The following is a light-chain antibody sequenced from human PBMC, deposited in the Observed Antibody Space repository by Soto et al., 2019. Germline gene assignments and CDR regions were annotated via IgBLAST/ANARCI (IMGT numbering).Light chain of an antibody. CDR1: QSISNNY. CDR3: QQYGSSPPYT. J-gene: IGKJ2*01. Sequence: EFVLTQSPGTLSLSPGERSTLSCRASQSISNNYFAWYQQKPGQAPRPLIFGSSDRATGIPDRFSGSGSGTDFTLTISRREPEDFSVYYCQQYGSSPPYTFGQGTKLEIK. CDR2: GSS. V-gene: IGKV3-20*01.